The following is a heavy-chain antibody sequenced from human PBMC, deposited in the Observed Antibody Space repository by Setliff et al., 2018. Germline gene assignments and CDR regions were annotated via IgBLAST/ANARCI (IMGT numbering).Heavy chain of an antibody. J-gene: IGHJ4*02. CDR1: GFSISSGYY. D-gene: IGHD5-12*01. Sequence: SETLSLTCAVSGFSISSGYYWGWIRQPPGKGPEWIGSIYESGSTYYSPSLKSRVTIPVDTSKNQFSLKLSSVTAADTAVYYCARRTAGYYSPFDYWGQGTLVAVSS. CDR3: ARRTAGYYSPFDY. CDR2: IYESGST. V-gene: IGHV4-38-2*01.